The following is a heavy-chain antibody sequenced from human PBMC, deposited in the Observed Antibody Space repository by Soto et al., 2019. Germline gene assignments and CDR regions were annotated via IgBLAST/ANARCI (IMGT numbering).Heavy chain of an antibody. D-gene: IGHD5-18*01. J-gene: IGHJ4*02. CDR3: AKKEEDTAMVTTGFDY. V-gene: IGHV3-23*01. CDR2: ISGSGGST. CDR1: GFTFSSYA. Sequence: PGGSLRLSCAASGFTFSSYAMSWVRQAPGKGLEWVSAISGSGGSTYYADSVKGRFTISRDNSKNTLYLQMNSLRAEDTAVYYCAKKEEDTAMVTTGFDYRRQGTLVTVSS.